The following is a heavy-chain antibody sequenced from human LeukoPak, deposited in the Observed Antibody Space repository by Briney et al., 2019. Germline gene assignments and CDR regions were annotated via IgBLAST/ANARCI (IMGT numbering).Heavy chain of an antibody. CDR1: GFSFSNYA. J-gene: IGHJ4*02. Sequence: GGSLRLSCAASGFSFSNYAMTWVRQAPGKGLEWVSMISGSTTTTYYADSVKGRFTISRDNSKNTLYLQMNSLRADDTAVYYCAKDRGGWYMYFDYWGQGNLVTVSS. D-gene: IGHD1-1*01. CDR3: AKDRGGWYMYFDY. V-gene: IGHV3-23*01. CDR2: ISGSTTTT.